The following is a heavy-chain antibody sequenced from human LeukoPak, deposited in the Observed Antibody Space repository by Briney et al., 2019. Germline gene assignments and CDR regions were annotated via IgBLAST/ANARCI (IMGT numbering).Heavy chain of an antibody. CDR3: ARTSDGNWFDP. CDR2: IKWNGGST. Sequence: GGSLRLSCAASGFTFDDYGMSWVRQGPGKGLEWVSGIKWNGGSTGYADSVKGRFTIFRDNAKNSLYLEMDSLRVEDTALYYCARTSDGNWFDPWGQGTLVTVSS. CDR1: GFTFDDYG. J-gene: IGHJ5*02. V-gene: IGHV3-20*04. D-gene: IGHD1-26*01.